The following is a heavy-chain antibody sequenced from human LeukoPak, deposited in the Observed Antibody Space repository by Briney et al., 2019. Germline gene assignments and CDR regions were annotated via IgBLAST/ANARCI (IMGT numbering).Heavy chain of an antibody. CDR1: GYTFTGYY. CDR2: INPNSGGT. CDR3: ARQSGTYWGLDY. V-gene: IGHV1-2*02. D-gene: IGHD1-26*01. Sequence: GASVKVSCKASGYTFTGYYMHWVRQAPGQGLEWMGWINPNSGGTNYAQKFQGRVTMTRNTSISTAYMELSSLRSEDTAVYYCARQSGTYWGLDYWGQGTLVTVSS. J-gene: IGHJ4*02.